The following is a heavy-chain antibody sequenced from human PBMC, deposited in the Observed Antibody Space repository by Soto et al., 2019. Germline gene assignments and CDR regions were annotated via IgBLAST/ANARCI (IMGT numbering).Heavy chain of an antibody. CDR3: AKDEERLAAYEWWDY. J-gene: IGHJ4*02. D-gene: IGHD2-8*01. Sequence: EVQLLESGGGLVQPGVCLTLSCAASGFSCSDCAMSWLRQAPGKGLEWVSSIYSRGDTTYSPDSLKGRFTISRDNSKNTLLLQMNNLRAEDTAIYFCAKDEERLAAYEWWDYWGQGAQVTVS. V-gene: IGHV3-23*01. CDR1: GFSCSDCA. CDR2: IYSRGDTT.